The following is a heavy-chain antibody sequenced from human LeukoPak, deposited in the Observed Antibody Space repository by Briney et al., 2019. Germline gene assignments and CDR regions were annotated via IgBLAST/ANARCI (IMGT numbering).Heavy chain of an antibody. D-gene: IGHD6-25*01. V-gene: IGHV3-30*02. CDR3: AKDSRAALTPGYFDY. CDR2: IRNDGSNK. J-gene: IGHJ4*02. CDR1: GFTFSSYG. Sequence: GGSLRLSCAASGFTFSSYGMHWVRQAPGKGLEWVAYIRNDGSNKYYADSVKGRFTISRDTSKNTLYLQMNSLRAEDTAGYYCAKDSRAALTPGYFDYWGQGTLVTVSS.